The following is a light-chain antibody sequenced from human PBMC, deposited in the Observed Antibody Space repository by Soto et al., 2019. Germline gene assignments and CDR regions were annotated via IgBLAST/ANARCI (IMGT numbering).Light chain of an antibody. CDR3: SSYTSSSTLL. V-gene: IGLV2-14*03. J-gene: IGLJ2*01. CDR2: YVT. Sequence: QSALTQPASVSGSPGQSITISCTGTSSDIGGYNYVSWYQHHPGKAPKLMIYYVTTRPSGVSNRFSGSKSGNTASLTISGLQAEDEANYYCSSYTSSSTLLFGGGTKLTVL. CDR1: SSDIGGYNY.